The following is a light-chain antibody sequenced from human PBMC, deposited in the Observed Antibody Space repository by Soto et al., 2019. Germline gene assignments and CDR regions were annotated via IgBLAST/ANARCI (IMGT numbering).Light chain of an antibody. J-gene: IGKJ1*01. V-gene: IGKV1-27*01. Sequence: DIQMTQSPSSLSASVGDRVTITCRASQGISNSLAWYQQKPGKVPKLLIYAASTLQSGVPSRFSGSGSGTDFTLTITSLQPEDVATYYCQKYNSAPWTFGQGTRVEIK. CDR2: AAS. CDR3: QKYNSAPWT. CDR1: QGISNS.